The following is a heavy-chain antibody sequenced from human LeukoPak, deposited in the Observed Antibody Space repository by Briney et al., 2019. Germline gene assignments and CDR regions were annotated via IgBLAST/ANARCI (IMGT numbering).Heavy chain of an antibody. CDR1: GGSIGGDH. CDR2: MSPSGST. V-gene: IGHV4-59*01. D-gene: IGHD2-21*01. CDR3: AKDRSINAFDI. Sequence: SETLSLTCTVSGGSIGGDHWSWIRQPPGKGLEWIGYMSPSGSTNYNPSLKNRGTIFRDTSKNQFFLKLSAVTAADTAVYYCAKDRSINAFDIWGQGTVVTVSA. J-gene: IGHJ3*02.